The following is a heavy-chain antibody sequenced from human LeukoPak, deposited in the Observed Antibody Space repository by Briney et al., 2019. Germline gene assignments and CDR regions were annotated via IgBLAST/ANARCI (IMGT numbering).Heavy chain of an antibody. CDR3: ARDPVASTLGYFDY. D-gene: IGHD6-19*01. J-gene: IGHJ4*02. Sequence: SETLSLTCAVYGGSFSGYYWSWIRQPPGKGLEWIGEINHSGSTNYNPSLKSRVTISVDTSKNQFSLKLSSVTAADTAVYYCARDPVASTLGYFDYWGQGTLVTVSS. V-gene: IGHV4-34*01. CDR2: INHSGST. CDR1: GGSFSGYY.